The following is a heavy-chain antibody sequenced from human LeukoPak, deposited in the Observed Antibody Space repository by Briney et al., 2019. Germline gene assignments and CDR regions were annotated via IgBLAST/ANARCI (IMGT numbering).Heavy chain of an antibody. Sequence: SETLSLTCTVSGASISSYYWNWIRQPPGKGLEWIGPIYYSGTTNYNPSLKSRVTISLDTSKTQFSLKLSSVTAVDTAVYYCARGEGSSMVRGVIFWFDPWGQGSLVTVSS. CDR3: ARGEGSSMVRGVIFWFDP. J-gene: IGHJ5*02. CDR2: IYYSGTT. CDR1: GASISSYY. D-gene: IGHD3-10*01. V-gene: IGHV4-59*01.